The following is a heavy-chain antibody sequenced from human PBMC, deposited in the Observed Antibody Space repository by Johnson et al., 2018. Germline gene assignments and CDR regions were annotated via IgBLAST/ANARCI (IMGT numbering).Heavy chain of an antibody. D-gene: IGHD1-26*01. V-gene: IGHV1-46*01. CDR2: INPSGGSA. J-gene: IGHJ4*02. CDR3: AREYMYNGTYNVLDF. CDR1: GYTLTNYF. Sequence: QVQLVQSGAEVKKPGASVKISYKASGYTLTNYFMHWVRQAPGQGLEWMGIINPSGGSASYAQRFKGRGTMTKAPSTSTVNMELSSRRSEDTAVYFCAREYMYNGTYNVLDFWGQGTLVTVSS.